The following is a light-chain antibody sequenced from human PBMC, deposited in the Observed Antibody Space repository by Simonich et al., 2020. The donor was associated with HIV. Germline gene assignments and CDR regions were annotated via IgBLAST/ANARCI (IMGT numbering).Light chain of an antibody. CDR2: DAS. CDR1: QSVSSY. J-gene: IGKJ2*02. Sequence: EIVLTQSPATLSLSPGERATLSCRASQSVSSYLAWYQQKPGQAPRLLIYDASNRATGIPARFSGSGSGTDFPLTISRLEPEDFAVYYCQHYNSWPPMCTFGQGTKLEIK. V-gene: IGKV3-11*01. CDR3: QHYNSWPPMCT.